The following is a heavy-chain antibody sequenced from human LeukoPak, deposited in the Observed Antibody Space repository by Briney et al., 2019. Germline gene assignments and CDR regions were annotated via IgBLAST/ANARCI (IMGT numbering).Heavy chain of an antibody. CDR2: ISSDGSST. D-gene: IGHD4-23*01. CDR1: GFTLSSYW. Sequence: GGSLRLSCAASGFTLSSYWMHWVRQAPGKGLVWVSRISSDGSSTTYADSVKGRFTISRDNAMNTAYLQMYSLRVEDTAVYYCTRVPVGSNGWFDPWGQGTLVTVSS. J-gene: IGHJ5*02. V-gene: IGHV3-74*01. CDR3: TRVPVGSNGWFDP.